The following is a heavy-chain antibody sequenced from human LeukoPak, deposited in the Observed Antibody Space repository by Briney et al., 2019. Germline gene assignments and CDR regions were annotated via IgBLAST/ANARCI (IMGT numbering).Heavy chain of an antibody. Sequence: PSETLSLTCTVSGGSISSYYWSWIRQPPGKGLEWIGYIYYSGSTNYNPSLKSRVTISVDTSKNQFSLKLSSVTAADTAVYYCARRRGSSGYYPFNYWGQGTLVTVSS. CDR1: GGSISSYY. D-gene: IGHD3-22*01. CDR3: ARRRGSSGYYPFNY. CDR2: IYYSGST. V-gene: IGHV4-59*08. J-gene: IGHJ4*02.